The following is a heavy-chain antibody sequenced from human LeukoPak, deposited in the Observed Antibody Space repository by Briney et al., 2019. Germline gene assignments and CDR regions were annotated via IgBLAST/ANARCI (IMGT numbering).Heavy chain of an antibody. CDR3: ARAIRIAAAGTGYYYYYMDV. V-gene: IGHV1-8*01. Sequence: ASVKVSCTASGYTFTSYDINWVRQATGQGLEWMGWMNPNSGNTGYAQKFQGRVTMTRNTSISTAYMELSSLRSEDTAVYYCARAIRIAAAGTGYYYYYMDVWGKGTTVTVSS. CDR1: GYTFTSYD. J-gene: IGHJ6*03. CDR2: MNPNSGNT. D-gene: IGHD6-13*01.